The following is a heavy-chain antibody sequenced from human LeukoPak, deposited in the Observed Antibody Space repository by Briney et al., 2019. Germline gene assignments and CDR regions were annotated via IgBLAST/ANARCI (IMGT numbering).Heavy chain of an antibody. CDR1: GYTFTSYA. J-gene: IGHJ4*02. CDR3: ARDREDRDGYRYDPSVGDY. Sequence: GASVKVSCKASGYTFTSYAMHWVRQAPGQRLEWMGWINAGNGNTKYSQKFQGRVTITRDTSASTAYMELSSLRSEDTAVYYCARDREDRDGYRYDPSVGDYWGQGTLVTVSS. V-gene: IGHV1-3*01. CDR2: INAGNGNT. D-gene: IGHD5-24*01.